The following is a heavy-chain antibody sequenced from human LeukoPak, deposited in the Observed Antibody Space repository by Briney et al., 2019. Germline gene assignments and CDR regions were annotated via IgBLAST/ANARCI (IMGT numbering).Heavy chain of an antibody. CDR3: ARQGSTSPYYYYYGMDV. J-gene: IGHJ6*02. D-gene: IGHD2-2*01. Sequence: GGSLRLSCAASEFTFSTYWMSWVRQAPGKGLEWVSSISSSSSYIYYADSVKGRFTISRDNAKNSLYLQMNSLRAEDTAVYYCARQGSTSPYYYYYGMDVWGQGTTVTVSS. V-gene: IGHV3-21*01. CDR2: ISSSSSYI. CDR1: EFTFSTYW.